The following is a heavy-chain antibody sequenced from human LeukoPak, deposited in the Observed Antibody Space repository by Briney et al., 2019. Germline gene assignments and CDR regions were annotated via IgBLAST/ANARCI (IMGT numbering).Heavy chain of an antibody. CDR2: ISGSGSNT. CDR3: AKKYSTGLDP. Sequence: GGSLRLSCAASGFTFSSYAMSWVRQAPGKGLEWVSDISGSGSNTYYADSVKGRFTISGDNSKNTLYLQMNSLRVEDTAVYYCAKKYSTGLDPWGQGTLVTVSS. CDR1: GFTFSSYA. J-gene: IGHJ5*02. V-gene: IGHV3-23*01. D-gene: IGHD1-26*01.